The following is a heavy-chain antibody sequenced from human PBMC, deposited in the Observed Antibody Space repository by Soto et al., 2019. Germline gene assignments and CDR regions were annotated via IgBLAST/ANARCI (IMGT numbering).Heavy chain of an antibody. Sequence: QVQLVQSGAEVKKPGASVKVSCKASGYTFTGYYMHWVRQAPGQGLEWMGWINPNSGGTNYAQKFQGWVTMTRDTSISTDYMVLSRLRSDDTAVYYCAIDHHASNGMDVWGQGTTVTVSS. J-gene: IGHJ6*02. V-gene: IGHV1-2*04. CDR3: AIDHHASNGMDV. CDR1: GYTFTGYY. CDR2: INPNSGGT.